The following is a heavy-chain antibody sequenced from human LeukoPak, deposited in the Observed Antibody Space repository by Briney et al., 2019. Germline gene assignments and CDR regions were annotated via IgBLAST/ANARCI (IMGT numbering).Heavy chain of an antibody. CDR1: GYSISSGYY. J-gene: IGHJ4*02. Sequence: SETLSLTCAVSGYSISSGYYWGWIRQPPGKGLEWIGSIYHSGSTYYNPSLKSRVTISVDTSKNQFSLKLNSVTAADTAVYYCARDLRHFDYWGQGTLVTVSS. CDR2: IYHSGST. V-gene: IGHV4-38-2*02. CDR3: ARDLRHFDY.